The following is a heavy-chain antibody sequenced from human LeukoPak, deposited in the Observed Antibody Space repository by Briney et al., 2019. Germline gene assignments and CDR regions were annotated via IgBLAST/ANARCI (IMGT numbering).Heavy chain of an antibody. CDR3: ARGRLLYCSGGSCYAGWFDP. D-gene: IGHD2-15*01. CDR2: IIPIFGTA. V-gene: IGHV1-69*13. CDR1: GGTFSSYA. Sequence: SVKVSCKASGGTFSSYAISWVRQAPGQGLEWMGGIIPIFGTANYAQKFQGRVTITADESTSTAYMELSSLRSEDTAVYYCARGRLLYCSGGSCYAGWFDPWGQGTLVTVSS. J-gene: IGHJ5*02.